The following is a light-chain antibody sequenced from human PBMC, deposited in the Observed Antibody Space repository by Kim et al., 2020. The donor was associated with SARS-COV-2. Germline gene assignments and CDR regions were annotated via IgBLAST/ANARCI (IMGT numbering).Light chain of an antibody. CDR1: QSVSSST. CDR3: QQYGSSPYT. CDR2: GAS. Sequence: LSPGERATLSCRASQSVSSSTLAWFQQKPGQAPRLLIYGASSRATGIPDRFSGSGSGTDFTLTISRLEPEDFAVYYCQQYGSSPYTFGQGTKLEIK. J-gene: IGKJ2*01. V-gene: IGKV3-20*01.